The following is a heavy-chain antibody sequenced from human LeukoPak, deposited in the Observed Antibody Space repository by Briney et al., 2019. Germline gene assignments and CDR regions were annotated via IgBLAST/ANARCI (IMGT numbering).Heavy chain of an antibody. V-gene: IGHV1-24*01. CDR1: GDSLTDLN. CDR2: FDPEQAKT. Sequence: ASVNVSCKVSGDSLTDLNIQWVRQAPGKGLECLGGFDPEQAKTIYAQNFQGRVTMTEDASTDTAYMELNSLKSEDTAVYYCATRGGDFWSGFENWGQGTLVTVSS. CDR3: ATRGGDFWSGFEN. D-gene: IGHD3-3*01. J-gene: IGHJ4*02.